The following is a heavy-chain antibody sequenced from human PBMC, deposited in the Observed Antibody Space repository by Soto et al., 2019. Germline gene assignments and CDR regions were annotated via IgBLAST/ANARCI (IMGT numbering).Heavy chain of an antibody. CDR3: ARRIYSGTYPGQFDS. Sequence: QLQLQESGPGLVKPSETLSLTCTVSGGSISSSTYYWGWIRQPPGKGLEWIGDIYYGGYTYYSPSLKIRVTISVDTSKNHFSLRLSFGTAADAAVYYCARRIYSGTYPGQFDSWGQGTLVTVSS. CDR1: GGSISSSTYY. V-gene: IGHV4-39*02. D-gene: IGHD1-26*01. J-gene: IGHJ4*02. CDR2: IYYGGYT.